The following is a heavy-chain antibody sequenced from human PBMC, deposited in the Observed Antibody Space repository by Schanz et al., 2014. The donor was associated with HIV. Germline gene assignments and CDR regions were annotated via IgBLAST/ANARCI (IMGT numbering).Heavy chain of an antibody. CDR1: GFTFSNFG. Sequence: VQLVESGGGVVQPGMSLTLSCAASGFTFSNFGMHWVRQAPGEGLEWVSGISEFGGSAWYADSVKGRFTISRDNSKNTLYLQMDSLRAEDTALYFCAKSTWVDNCGQGTLVTVSS. J-gene: IGHJ4*02. D-gene: IGHD2-2*01. CDR2: ISEFGGSA. CDR3: AKSTWVDN. V-gene: IGHV3-23*04.